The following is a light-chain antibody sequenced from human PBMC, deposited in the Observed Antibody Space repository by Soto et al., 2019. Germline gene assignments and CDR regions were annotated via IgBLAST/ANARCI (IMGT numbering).Light chain of an antibody. J-gene: IGKJ1*01. CDR3: QQYYTYPRT. CDR1: QGISSY. Sequence: AIRMTQSPSSFSASTGDRVTITYRASQGISSYLAWYQQKPGKVPKLLIYAASTLQSGVPSRFSGSGSGTDFTLTISLQSEDFATYYCQQYYTYPRTFGQGTKVEIK. CDR2: AAS. V-gene: IGKV1-8*01.